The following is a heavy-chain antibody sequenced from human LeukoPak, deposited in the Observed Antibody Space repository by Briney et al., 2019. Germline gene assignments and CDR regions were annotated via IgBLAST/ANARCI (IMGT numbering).Heavy chain of an antibody. Sequence: SVKVSCKASGGTFSSYAISWVRQAPGQGLEWMGGIIPIFGTANYAQKFQCRVTITTDESTSIAYMELSSLRSEDTAVYYCARAREMATITAWFDPWGQGTLVTVSS. D-gene: IGHD5-24*01. J-gene: IGHJ5*02. CDR3: ARAREMATITAWFDP. V-gene: IGHV1-69*05. CDR2: IIPIFGTA. CDR1: GGTFSSYA.